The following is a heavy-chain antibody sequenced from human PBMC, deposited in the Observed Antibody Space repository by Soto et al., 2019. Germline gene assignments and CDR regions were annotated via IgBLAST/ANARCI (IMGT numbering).Heavy chain of an antibody. CDR3: ARGVTTVTTFDY. J-gene: IGHJ4*02. CDR2: IYHSGST. CDR1: GDSISSGGYS. V-gene: IGHV4-30-2*01. D-gene: IGHD4-17*01. Sequence: PSETLSLTCAVSGDSISSGGYSCNWIRQPPGKGLEWIGYIYHSGSTYYNPSLKSRVTISVDRSKNQFSLKLSSVTAADTAVYYCARGVTTVTTFDYWGQGTLVTVLL.